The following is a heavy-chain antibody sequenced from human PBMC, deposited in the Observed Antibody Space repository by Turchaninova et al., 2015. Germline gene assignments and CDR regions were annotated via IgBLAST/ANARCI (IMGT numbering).Heavy chain of an antibody. CDR2: VYYSGST. J-gene: IGHJ4*02. D-gene: IGHD6-19*01. V-gene: IGHV4-59*01. Sequence: QVQLQESGPGLVRPSETLSHTCTVSGGSMSNLYWSWLRQPPGKGLEWIAYVYYSGSTNYNPSLKSRATISVDTSRNQFSLNLSSVTAADTAVYYCARGAGWYGYWGQGTLVTVSS. CDR1: GGSMSNLY. CDR3: ARGAGWYGY.